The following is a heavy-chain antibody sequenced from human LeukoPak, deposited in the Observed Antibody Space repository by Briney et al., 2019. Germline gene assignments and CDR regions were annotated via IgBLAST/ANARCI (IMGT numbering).Heavy chain of an antibody. D-gene: IGHD5-18*01. CDR3: AREPARGGYSYGYCY. J-gene: IGHJ4*02. CDR1: GFTFSDYY. Sequence: GGSLRLSCAPSGFTFSDYYMSWIRQAPGKGLEWGSYISSSSSYTNYEDSVKGRFTIFRDNAKNSLYLQMTSLRAEDTAVYYCAREPARGGYSYGYCYWGQGTLVTVSS. V-gene: IGHV3-11*06. CDR2: ISSSSSYT.